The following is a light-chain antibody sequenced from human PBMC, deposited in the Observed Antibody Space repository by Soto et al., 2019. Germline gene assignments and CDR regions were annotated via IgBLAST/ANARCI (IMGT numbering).Light chain of an antibody. V-gene: IGLV1-51*01. CDR1: SSNIGNKY. Sequence: QSALTQPPSVSAASGQKVTISCSGSSSNIGNKYVSWYQQLPGTAPKLLIYDNDRRPSGIPDRFSGSKSGTSATLDITGLQTGDEADYYCGTWDTNMGGGVFGGGTQLTVL. J-gene: IGLJ3*02. CDR2: DND. CDR3: GTWDTNMGGGV.